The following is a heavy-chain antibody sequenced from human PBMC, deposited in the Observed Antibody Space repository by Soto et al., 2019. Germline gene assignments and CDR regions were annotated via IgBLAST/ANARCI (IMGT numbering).Heavy chain of an antibody. V-gene: IGHV3-33*01. CDR2: IWYDGSNK. D-gene: IGHD6-13*01. Sequence: QVQLVESGGGVVQPGRSLRLSCAASGFTFSSYGMHWVRQAPGKGLEWVAVIWYDGSNKYYADSVKGRFTISRDNSKNTLYLQMNSLRAEDTAVYYCARDRAAGLDDAFDIWGQGTMVTVSS. CDR1: GFTFSSYG. CDR3: ARDRAAGLDDAFDI. J-gene: IGHJ3*02.